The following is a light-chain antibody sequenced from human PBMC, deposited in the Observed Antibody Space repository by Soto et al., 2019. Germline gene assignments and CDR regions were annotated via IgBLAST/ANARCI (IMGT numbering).Light chain of an antibody. CDR3: QHYNSYSEA. CDR2: GSA. Sequence: EIVVTQSRATLSVSPGERSTLSCRASQSVFSSLAWYQQRPGQAPRLLIYGSATRATGIPDRFSGSGSGTEFTLTISSLQPDDFATYYCQHYNSYSEAFGQGTKVDIK. V-gene: IGKV3-15*01. CDR1: QSVFSS. J-gene: IGKJ1*01.